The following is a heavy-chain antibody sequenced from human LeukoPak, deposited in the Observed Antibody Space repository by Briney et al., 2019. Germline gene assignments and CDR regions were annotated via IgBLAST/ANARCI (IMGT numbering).Heavy chain of an antibody. J-gene: IGHJ4*02. CDR1: GGTFSSYA. V-gene: IGHV1-69*05. CDR2: IIPISGTA. CDR3: VRGTRDGYNTPFDY. D-gene: IGHD5-24*01. Sequence: SVKVSCKASGGTFSSYAISWVRQAPGQGLEWMGGIIPISGTANYAQKFQGRVTITTDESTSTAYMELSSLRSEDTAVYYCVRGTRDGYNTPFDYWGQGTLVTVSS.